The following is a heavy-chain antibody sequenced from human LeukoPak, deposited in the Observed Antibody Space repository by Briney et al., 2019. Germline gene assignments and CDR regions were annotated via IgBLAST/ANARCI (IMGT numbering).Heavy chain of an antibody. Sequence: SETQSLTCIVSGASITTYSWNWIRQFPGKGLEWIGFRAHSGVTSYSSSLKSRVTISIDTSKNHLSLKLTSVTAADTAVYYCARWDDTDWAFGSWGPGTLVTVSS. CDR1: GASITTYS. CDR2: RAHSGVT. V-gene: IGHV4-59*08. J-gene: IGHJ4*02. D-gene: IGHD3-9*01. CDR3: ARWDDTDWAFGS.